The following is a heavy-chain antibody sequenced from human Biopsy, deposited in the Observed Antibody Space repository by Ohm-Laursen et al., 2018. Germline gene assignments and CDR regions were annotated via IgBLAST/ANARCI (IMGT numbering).Heavy chain of an antibody. J-gene: IGHJ5*02. CDR1: DGSISNIINY. D-gene: IGHD3-22*01. Sequence: TLSLTCTVTDGSISNIINYWGWIRQPLGKGLEGLWYIFNNANTYYNPSLKNLITISGDTSKNQFSLKLNSVTAADTAVYYCARGDYFDSNGYFWYDPWGQGTLVTVSS. CDR3: ARGDYFDSNGYFWYDP. CDR2: IFNNANT. V-gene: IGHV4-31*01.